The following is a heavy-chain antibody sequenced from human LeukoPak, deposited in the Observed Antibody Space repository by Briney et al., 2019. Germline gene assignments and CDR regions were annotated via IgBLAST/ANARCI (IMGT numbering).Heavy chain of an antibody. Sequence: ASVKVSCKASGYTFTSYDINWVRQATGQGLEWMGWMNPNSGNTGYAQKFQGRVTMTRNTSISTAYMELSSLRSEDTAVYYCASSPSMVRGVITLDVWGKGTTVTISS. CDR3: ASSPSMVRGVITLDV. CDR2: MNPNSGNT. D-gene: IGHD3-10*01. CDR1: GYTFTSYD. J-gene: IGHJ6*04. V-gene: IGHV1-8*01.